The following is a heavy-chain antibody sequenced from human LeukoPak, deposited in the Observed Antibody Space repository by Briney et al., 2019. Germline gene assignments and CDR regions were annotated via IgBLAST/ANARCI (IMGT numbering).Heavy chain of an antibody. D-gene: IGHD3-10*01. CDR1: GCSLGSFG. Sequence: PGGSLRLSCAASGCSLGSFGMSWVCQAPGKGLEWVSDINWNGGSTGYADSVKGRFTISRDNAKKSLYLQMNSLKADATPLYYCTAETESLYYPGGDAFDIWGQGTMVTVSS. J-gene: IGHJ3*02. CDR2: INWNGGST. CDR3: TAETESLYYPGGDAFDI. V-gene: IGHV3-20*04.